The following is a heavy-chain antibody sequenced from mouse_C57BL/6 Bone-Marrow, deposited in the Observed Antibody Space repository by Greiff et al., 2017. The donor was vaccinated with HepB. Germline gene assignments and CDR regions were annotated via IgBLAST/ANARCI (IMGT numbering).Heavy chain of an antibody. Sequence: VQLQQSGAELARPGASVKLSCKASGYTFTSYGISWVKQRTGQGLEWIGEIYPRSGNTYYNEKFKGKATLTADKSSSTAYMELRSLTSENSAVYFCASSGGTSDAMDYWGQGTSVTVSS. CDR2: IYPRSGNT. CDR3: ASSGGTSDAMDY. J-gene: IGHJ4*01. CDR1: GYTFTSYG. V-gene: IGHV1-81*01. D-gene: IGHD5-1*01.